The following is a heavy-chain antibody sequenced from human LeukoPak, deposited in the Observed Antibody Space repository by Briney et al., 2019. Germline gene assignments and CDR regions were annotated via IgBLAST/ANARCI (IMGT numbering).Heavy chain of an antibody. V-gene: IGHV3-7*03. J-gene: IGHJ4*02. CDR1: GFTFRNYW. CDR2: IKQDGRDK. Sequence: PGGSLRLSCAVSGFTFRNYWMAWVRQAPGKGLEWVANIKQDGRDKYYVDSVKGRFTISKDNAKNSLYLQMNSLRPEDTAVYYCARVTAVAGFDSWGQGTLVTVSS. CDR3: ARVTAVAGFDS. D-gene: IGHD6-19*01.